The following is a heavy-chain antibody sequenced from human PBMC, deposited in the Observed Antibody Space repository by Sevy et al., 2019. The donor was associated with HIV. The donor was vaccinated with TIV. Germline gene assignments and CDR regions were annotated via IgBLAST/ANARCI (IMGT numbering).Heavy chain of an antibody. J-gene: IGHJ4*02. CDR3: ARESGSDWYLDY. CDR2: ISRSSRTI. CDR1: GFTFRTYS. Sequence: GGSLRLSCAASGFTFRTYSMNWVRQAPGKGLEWLSYISRSSRTIYYADSVEGRFTISRDNAKNSLYLQINSLRAEDTAVYYCARESGSDWYLDYWGQGTLVTVSS. D-gene: IGHD1-26*01. V-gene: IGHV3-48*01.